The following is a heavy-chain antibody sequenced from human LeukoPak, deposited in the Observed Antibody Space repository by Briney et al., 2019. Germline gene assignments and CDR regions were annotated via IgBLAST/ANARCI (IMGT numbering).Heavy chain of an antibody. CDR1: GYTLTELS. V-gene: IGHV1-18*01. CDR2: IGAYNGNT. J-gene: IGHJ4*02. CDR3: ARDPPTHSSSPPQTDY. D-gene: IGHD6-6*01. Sequence: VASVKVSCKVSGYTLTELSIHWVRQAPGQGLEWMGWIGAYNGNTNYAQKLQGRVTMTTDTSTSTAYMELRSLRSDDTAVYYCARDPPTHSSSPPQTDYWGQGTLVTVSS.